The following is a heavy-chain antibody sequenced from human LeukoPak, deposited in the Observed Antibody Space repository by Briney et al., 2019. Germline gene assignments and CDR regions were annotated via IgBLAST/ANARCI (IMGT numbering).Heavy chain of an antibody. CDR2: ISSSSYI. D-gene: IGHD3-9*01. J-gene: IGHJ4*02. CDR1: GFTFSSYS. CDR3: ARDGLDDYNILNLSGSGQDY. Sequence: GGSLRLSCAASGFTFSSYSMNWVRQAPGKGLEWVSSISSSSYIYYADSVKGRFTISRDNAKNSLYLQMNSLRAEDTAVYYCARDGLDDYNILNLSGSGQDYWGQGTLVTVSS. V-gene: IGHV3-21*01.